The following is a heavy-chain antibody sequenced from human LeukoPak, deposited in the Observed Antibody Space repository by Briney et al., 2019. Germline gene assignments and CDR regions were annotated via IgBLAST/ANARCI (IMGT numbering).Heavy chain of an antibody. CDR2: IGWNSGSI. CDR1: GFTFDDYA. D-gene: IGHD6-19*01. CDR3: AKDMSSGFPYYYYYGMDV. V-gene: IGHV3-9*01. J-gene: IGHJ6*02. Sequence: GRSLRLSCAASGFTFDDYAMHWVRQAPGKGLEWVSGIGWNSGSIGYADSVKGRFTISRDNAKNSLYLQMNSLRAEDTALYYCAKDMSSGFPYYYYYGMDVWGQGTTVTVSS.